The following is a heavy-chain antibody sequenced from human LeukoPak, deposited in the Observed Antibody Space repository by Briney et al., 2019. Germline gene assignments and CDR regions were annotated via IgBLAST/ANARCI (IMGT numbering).Heavy chain of an antibody. Sequence: SETLSLTCAVYGGSFSGYYWSWIRQPPGKGLEWIGEINHSGSTNYNPSLKSRVTISVDTSKNQFSLKLSSVTAADTAVYYCARRYSFGGSDYWGQGTLVTVSS. D-gene: IGHD2-21*01. J-gene: IGHJ4*02. CDR1: GGSFSGYY. CDR2: INHSGST. CDR3: ARRYSFGGSDY. V-gene: IGHV4-34*01.